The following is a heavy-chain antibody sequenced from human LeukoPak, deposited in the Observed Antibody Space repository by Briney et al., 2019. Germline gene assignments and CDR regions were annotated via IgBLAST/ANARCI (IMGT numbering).Heavy chain of an antibody. V-gene: IGHV5-51*01. CDR2: TYPGDSET. D-gene: IGHD4-11*01. CDR3: ARPSAATVTTEGDY. J-gene: IGHJ4*02. Sequence: GESLKISCKASGYSFSRCWIGWVRQMPGKGLEWMGMTYPGDSETRYNPSFQGQVTISADRSIATAYLQWSSLKASDTAIYHCARPSAATVTTEGDYWGQGTLVTVSS. CDR1: GYSFSRCW.